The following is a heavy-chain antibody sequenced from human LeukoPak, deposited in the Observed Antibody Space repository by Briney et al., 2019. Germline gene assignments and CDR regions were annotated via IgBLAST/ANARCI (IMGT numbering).Heavy chain of an antibody. V-gene: IGHV1-46*01. Sequence: GASVKVSCKASGYTFTSYDINWVRQAPGQGLEWMGIINPSGGSTSYAQKFQGRVTMTRDTSTSTVYMELSSLRSEDTAVYYCARDSRFDYGDYEFDYWGLGTLVTVSS. J-gene: IGHJ4*02. D-gene: IGHD4-17*01. CDR2: INPSGGST. CDR1: GYTFTSYD. CDR3: ARDSRFDYGDYEFDY.